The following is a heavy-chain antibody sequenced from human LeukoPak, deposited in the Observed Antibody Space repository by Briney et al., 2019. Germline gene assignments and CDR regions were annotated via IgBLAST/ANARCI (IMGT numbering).Heavy chain of an antibody. J-gene: IGHJ3*02. V-gene: IGHV4-4*07. CDR3: AGGRGHPDAFDI. CDR2: IYSSGNR. Sequence: SETLSLTCTVSGDSTTTYYWNWIRQPAGKGLEWIGRIYSSGNRNYNPSLKSRVTMSVDTSKKQISLKVSSVTAADTAVYYCAGGRGHPDAFDIWGQGTMVTVSS. CDR1: GDSTTTYY.